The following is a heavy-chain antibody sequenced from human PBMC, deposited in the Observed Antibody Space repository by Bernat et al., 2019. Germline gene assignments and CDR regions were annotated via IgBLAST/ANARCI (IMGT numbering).Heavy chain of an antibody. D-gene: IGHD3-3*01. J-gene: IGHJ6*03. V-gene: IGHV4-39*01. Sequence: QVQLQESGPGLVKPSETLSLTCTVSGGSISSSSYYWGWIRQPPGKGLEWIGSIYYSGSTYYNPSLKSRVTISVDTSKNQFSLKLSSVTAADTAVYYCASLLYDFWGPDYYYYMDVWGKGTTVTVSS. CDR2: IYYSGST. CDR3: ASLLYDFWGPDYYYYMDV. CDR1: GGSISSSSYY.